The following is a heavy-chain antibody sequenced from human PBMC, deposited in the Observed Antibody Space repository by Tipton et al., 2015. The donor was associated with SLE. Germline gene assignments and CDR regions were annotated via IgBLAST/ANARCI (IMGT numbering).Heavy chain of an antibody. D-gene: IGHD1-1*01. Sequence: TLSLTCTVSGGSTSTYYWSWIRQPPGKGLEWIGYIYFSGSTNYNPSLKSRVTISLDTSRNQFSLQLSSVTAADTALYYCARHTGTHWAFDLWGQGTMVTVSS. CDR1: GGSTSTYY. V-gene: IGHV4-59*01. J-gene: IGHJ3*01. CDR2: IYFSGST. CDR3: ARHTGTHWAFDL.